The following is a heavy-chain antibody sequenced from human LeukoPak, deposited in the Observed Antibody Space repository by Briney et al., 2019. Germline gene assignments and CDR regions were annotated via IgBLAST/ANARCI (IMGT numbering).Heavy chain of an antibody. D-gene: IGHD2-15*01. Sequence: ASVKVSCKASGYTFTDYYMHWVRQAPGQGLEWMGWINTNSGDTKYAQNFQGRVTMTRDTSITTGYMELSSLRSDDTAVYYCARARGGHCSGGSCYHFDYWGQGTLVTVSS. J-gene: IGHJ4*02. CDR2: INTNSGDT. CDR1: GYTFTDYY. CDR3: ARARGGHCSGGSCYHFDY. V-gene: IGHV1-2*02.